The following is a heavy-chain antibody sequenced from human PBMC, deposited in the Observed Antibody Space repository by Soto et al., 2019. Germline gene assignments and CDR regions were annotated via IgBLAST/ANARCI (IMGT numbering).Heavy chain of an antibody. CDR3: ARQHSTAYGFDP. CDR2: IYNCGST. D-gene: IGHD3-22*01. J-gene: IGHJ5*02. CDR1: GGSISSGAYY. Sequence: QVQLQESGPGLVKPSQTLSLTCTVSGGSISSGAYYWSWIRQHPGKGLEWIGYIYNCGSTYYNPSLKSRVTISADASKNQSSPKLSSVTAAVTAVYFWARQHSTAYGFDPWCQDTLVTLSP. V-gene: IGHV4-31*03.